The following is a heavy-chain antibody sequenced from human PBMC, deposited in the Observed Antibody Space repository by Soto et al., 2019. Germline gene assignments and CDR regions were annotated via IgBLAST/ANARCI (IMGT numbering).Heavy chain of an antibody. D-gene: IGHD2-15*01. CDR1: GYTFTSYG. CDR2: ISAYNGNT. J-gene: IGHJ4*02. V-gene: IGHV1-18*01. CDR3: ASGPLLLAFTRPPFDY. Sequence: ASVKVSCKASGYTFTSYGISWVRQAPGQGLEWMGWISAYNGNTNYAQKLQGRVTMTTDTSTSTAYMELRSLRSDDTAVYYCASGPLLLAFTRPPFDYWGQGTLVTVSS.